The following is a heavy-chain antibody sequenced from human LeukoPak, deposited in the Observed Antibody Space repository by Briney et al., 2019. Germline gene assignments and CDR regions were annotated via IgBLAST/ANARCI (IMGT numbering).Heavy chain of an antibody. CDR3: AKDQPTGQWLVLFLGDY. CDR2: ISGSGGST. J-gene: IGHJ4*02. V-gene: IGHV3-23*01. CDR1: GFTLRSYA. D-gene: IGHD6-19*01. Sequence: GGALRLSCAASGFTLRSYALSRGRQAPGEGGGWVSTISGSGGSTYHADSVKGRFTISRGNFKKTPYLRRNRREGEGKAVHYCAKDQPTGQWLVLFLGDYWGQGTLVTVSS.